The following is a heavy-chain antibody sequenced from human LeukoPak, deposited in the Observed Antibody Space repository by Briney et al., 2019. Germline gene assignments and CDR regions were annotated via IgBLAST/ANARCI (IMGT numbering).Heavy chain of an antibody. V-gene: IGHV3-48*03. D-gene: IGHD6-13*01. CDR3: AKDHPRVAAARATTFDY. CDR1: GFTFSSYE. Sequence: GGSLRLSCAASGFTFSSYELNWVRQAPGKGLEWVSYISDTGSTIYYADSVEGRFTISRDNAKNSLYLQMNSLRAEDTAVYYCAKDHPRVAAARATTFDYWGQGTLVTVSS. CDR2: ISDTGSTI. J-gene: IGHJ4*02.